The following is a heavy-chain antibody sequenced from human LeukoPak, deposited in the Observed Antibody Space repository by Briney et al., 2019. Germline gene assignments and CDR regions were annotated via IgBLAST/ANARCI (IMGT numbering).Heavy chain of an antibody. CDR3: AKDLRKGIAATPGYMDV. J-gene: IGHJ6*03. V-gene: IGHV3-30*18. D-gene: IGHD6-13*01. CDR2: ISYDGSNK. Sequence: GGSLRLSCAASGFTFSSYGMHWVRQAPGKGLEWVAVISYDGSNKYYADSVKGRFTISRDNSKNTLYLQMNSLRAEDTAVYYCAKDLRKGIAATPGYMDVWGKGTTVTVSS. CDR1: GFTFSSYG.